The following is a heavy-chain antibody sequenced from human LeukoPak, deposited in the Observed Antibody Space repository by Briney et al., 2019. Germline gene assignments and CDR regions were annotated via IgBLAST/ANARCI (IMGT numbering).Heavy chain of an antibody. CDR1: GYTFTMNY. V-gene: IGHV1-69*05. J-gene: IGHJ6*03. CDR3: ARGGYSYGYGRVRYRGYYYYMDV. Sequence: SVKVSCKTSGYTFTMNYIHYERHTPRQDHESIGRTTPIFGTANYAQKFQGRVTITTDESTSTAYMELSSVGSEDTAVYYCARGGYSYGYGRVRYRGYYYYMDVWGKGTTVTVSS. CDR2: TTPIFGTA. D-gene: IGHD5-18*01.